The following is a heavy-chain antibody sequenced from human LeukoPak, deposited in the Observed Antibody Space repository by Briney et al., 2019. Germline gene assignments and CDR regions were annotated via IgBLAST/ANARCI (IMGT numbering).Heavy chain of an antibody. J-gene: IGHJ6*02. Sequence: ASVTVSFKASGYTFTGYYMHRVRQAPGQGLEWMGWINPNSGGTNYAQKFQGRVTMTRDTSISTAYMELSRLRSDDTAVYYCARDAICSSTSCLSLPLYYYYGMDVWGQGTTVTVSS. CDR2: INPNSGGT. CDR1: GYTFTGYY. D-gene: IGHD2-2*01. V-gene: IGHV1-2*02. CDR3: ARDAICSSTSCLSLPLYYYYGMDV.